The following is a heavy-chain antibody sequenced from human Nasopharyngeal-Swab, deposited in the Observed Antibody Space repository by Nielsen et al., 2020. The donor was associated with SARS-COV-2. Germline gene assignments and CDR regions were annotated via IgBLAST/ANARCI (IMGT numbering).Heavy chain of an antibody. J-gene: IGHJ3*01. CDR2: VYNSGST. V-gene: IGHV4-4*07. CDR1: GGPISSYK. CDR3: ASDTIRDFWGGHDAFDV. Sequence: SETLSLTCSVSGGPISSYKWSWIRQPAGKGLEWIGRVYNSGSTNYNPTLKSRVTMSVDASRNVFSLNLSSLTAADTAVYYCASDTIRDFWGGHDAFDVWGQGTRVAVSS. D-gene: IGHD3-3*01.